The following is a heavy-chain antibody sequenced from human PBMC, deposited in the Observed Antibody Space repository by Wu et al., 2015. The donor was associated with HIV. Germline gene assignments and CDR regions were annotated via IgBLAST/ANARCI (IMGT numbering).Heavy chain of an antibody. CDR1: GYTFTGYY. CDR3: FVYFRYQLPDTNDTFDV. Sequence: QVQLVQSGAEVKKPGASVKVSCKASGYTFTGYYMHWVRQAPGQGLEWMGWINPKSGGTNYAQKFQGRVTMTRDTSISTVYMELSRLRSDDTAVYYCFVYFRYQLPDTNDTFDVWGPRDNGHRLF. V-gene: IGHV1-2*02. J-gene: IGHJ3*01. D-gene: IGHD2-2*01. CDR2: INPKSGGT.